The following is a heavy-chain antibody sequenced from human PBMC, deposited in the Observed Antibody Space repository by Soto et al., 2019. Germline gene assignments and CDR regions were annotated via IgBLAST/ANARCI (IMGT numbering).Heavy chain of an antibody. CDR1: GGSFISYS. CDR3: ANSLLFVDHAYMDV. V-gene: IGHV1-69*02. Sequence: QVQLVHSGAELKKPGSSVKVSCEASGGSFISYSFTWVRQAPGQGLEWMGRIIPIQGKANYALKFQDRVTITADRSTRTAYMELRSLRPEDTAVYYCANSLLFVDHAYMDVWGKGTTVTVSS. J-gene: IGHJ6*03. D-gene: IGHD2-21*01. CDR2: IIPIQGKA.